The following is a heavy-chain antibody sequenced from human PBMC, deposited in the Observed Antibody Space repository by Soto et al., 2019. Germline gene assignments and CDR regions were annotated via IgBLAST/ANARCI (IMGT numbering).Heavy chain of an antibody. Sequence: EVQLVESGGGLVKPGESLRLSCAASGFTFSAYSMSWVRQAPGKGLEWVSSISSTSNYIYYADSVKGRFTISRDNAKNSLDLQMNRLRAEDTALYYCARVPLSLHVYWYALDVWGQGTTVTVYS. V-gene: IGHV3-21*01. J-gene: IGHJ6*02. CDR3: ARVPLSLHVYWYALDV. CDR2: ISSTSNYI. CDR1: GFTFSAYS.